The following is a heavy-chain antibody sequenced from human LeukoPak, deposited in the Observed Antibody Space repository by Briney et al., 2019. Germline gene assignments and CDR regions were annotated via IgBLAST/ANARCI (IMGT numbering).Heavy chain of an antibody. J-gene: IGHJ3*02. CDR2: INHSGST. Sequence: SETLSLTCAVYGGSFSGYYWSWIRQPPGKGLEWIGEINHSGSTNYNPSLKSRVTISVDTSKNQFSLKLSSVTAADTAVYYCARELRYLDAFDIWGQGTMVTVSS. CDR1: GGSFSGYY. D-gene: IGHD3-9*01. V-gene: IGHV4-34*01. CDR3: ARELRYLDAFDI.